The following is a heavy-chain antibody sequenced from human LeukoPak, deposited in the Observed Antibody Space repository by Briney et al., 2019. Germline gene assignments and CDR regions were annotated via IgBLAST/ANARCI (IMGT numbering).Heavy chain of an antibody. CDR3: ARGGAYSSGWYPDYYYYYGMDV. Sequence: SETLSLTCTVSGGSISSYYWSWLRQPPGKGLEWIGYIYYSGSTNYNPPLKSRVTISVDTSKNQFSLKLSSVTAADPAVYYCARGGAYSSGWYPDYYYYYGMDVWGQGTTVTVSS. V-gene: IGHV4-59*01. CDR2: IYYSGST. J-gene: IGHJ6*02. D-gene: IGHD6-19*01. CDR1: GGSISSYY.